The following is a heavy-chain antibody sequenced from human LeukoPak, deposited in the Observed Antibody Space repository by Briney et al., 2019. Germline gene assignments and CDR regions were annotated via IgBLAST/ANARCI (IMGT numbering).Heavy chain of an antibody. CDR1: GFTFSSYW. CDR2: IKTDGSQI. CDR3: ARDKLWFGEFDLDY. J-gene: IGHJ4*02. V-gene: IGHV3-7*01. Sequence: PGGSLRLSCVASGFTFSSYWMTWVRQAPGKGLEWVANIKTDGSQIYYVDSVKGRFTISRDNAKNSLYLQMNSLRAEDTAVYYCARDKLWFGEFDLDYWGQGTLVTVSS. D-gene: IGHD3-10*01.